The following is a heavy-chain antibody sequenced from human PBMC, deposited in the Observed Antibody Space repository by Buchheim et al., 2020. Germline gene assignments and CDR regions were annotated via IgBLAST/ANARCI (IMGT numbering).Heavy chain of an antibody. Sequence: QVQLVESGGGVVQPGRSLRLSCAASGFTFSSYGMHWVRQAPGKGLEWVAVISYDGSNKYYADSVKGRFTISRDTSKNTLYLQMNSLRAEDTAVYYCAKAGAGTTYYFDYWGQGTL. J-gene: IGHJ4*02. CDR2: ISYDGSNK. CDR1: GFTFSSYG. D-gene: IGHD1-7*01. V-gene: IGHV3-30*18. CDR3: AKAGAGTTYYFDY.